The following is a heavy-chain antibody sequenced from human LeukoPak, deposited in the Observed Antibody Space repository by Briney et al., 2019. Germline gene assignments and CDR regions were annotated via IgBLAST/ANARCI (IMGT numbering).Heavy chain of an antibody. Sequence: GRSLRLSCAASGFTFSSYAMSWVRQAPGQGMDWDSAISGSGGSTYYADSAKGRFTISRDNSKNTLYLQMNSLRAEDTPVYYCAKEGADIVVVPAAENWFDPWGQGTLVTVSS. CDR2: ISGSGGST. CDR3: AKEGADIVVVPAAENWFDP. CDR1: GFTFSSYA. D-gene: IGHD2-2*01. V-gene: IGHV3-23*01. J-gene: IGHJ5*02.